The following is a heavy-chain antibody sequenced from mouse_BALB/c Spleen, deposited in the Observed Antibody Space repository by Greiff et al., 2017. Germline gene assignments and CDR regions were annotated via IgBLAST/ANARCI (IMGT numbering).Heavy chain of an antibody. V-gene: IGHV1-7*01. CDR3: ARGTATYAMDY. CDR1: GYTFTSYW. Sequence: VQLQQSGAELAKPGASVKMSCKASGYTFTSYWMHWVKQRPGQGLEWIGYINPSTGYTEYNQKFKDKATLTADKSSSTAYMQLSSLTSEDSAVYYCARGTATYAMDYWGQGTSVTVSS. D-gene: IGHD1-2*01. J-gene: IGHJ4*01. CDR2: INPSTGYT.